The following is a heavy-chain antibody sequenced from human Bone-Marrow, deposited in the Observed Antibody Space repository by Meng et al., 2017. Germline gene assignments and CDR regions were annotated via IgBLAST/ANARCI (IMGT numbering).Heavy chain of an antibody. Sequence: GGSLRLSCAASGFTFADYAMHWVRQAPGEGLEWVSGISWNSGSIGYADSVKGRFTISRDNAKNSLYLQMNSVRAEDTALYYCAQGVNRGYSYGYVIDYWGQGTLVTVSS. CDR2: ISWNSGSI. J-gene: IGHJ4*02. D-gene: IGHD5-18*01. CDR3: AQGVNRGYSYGYVIDY. CDR1: GFTFADYA. V-gene: IGHV3-9*01.